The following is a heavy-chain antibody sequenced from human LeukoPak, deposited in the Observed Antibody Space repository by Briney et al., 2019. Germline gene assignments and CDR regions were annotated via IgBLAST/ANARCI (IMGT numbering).Heavy chain of an antibody. J-gene: IGHJ5*02. CDR2: ISSSGSTI. CDR3: ARDSRRLYCSGGSCYGMDWFDP. Sequence: GGSLRLSCAASGFTFSSYEMNWVRQAPGKGLEWVSYISSSGSTIYYADSVKGRFTISRDNAKNSLYLQMNSLRAEDTAVYYCARDSRRLYCSGGSCYGMDWFDPWGQGTLVTVSS. CDR1: GFTFSSYE. V-gene: IGHV3-48*03. D-gene: IGHD2-15*01.